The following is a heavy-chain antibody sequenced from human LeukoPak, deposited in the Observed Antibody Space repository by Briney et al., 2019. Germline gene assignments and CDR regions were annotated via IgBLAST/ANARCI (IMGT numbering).Heavy chain of an antibody. CDR3: ARRHHNWDY. Sequence: SETLSLTCTVSGDSITRYYWSWIRQPPGKGLEWIGYINNSGSTNYNPSLKSRVTISLDTSKNQFSLRLSSVTAADTAVYYCARRHHNWDYWGQGTLVTVSS. CDR1: GDSITRYY. CDR2: INNSGST. D-gene: IGHD5-24*01. V-gene: IGHV4-59*08. J-gene: IGHJ4*02.